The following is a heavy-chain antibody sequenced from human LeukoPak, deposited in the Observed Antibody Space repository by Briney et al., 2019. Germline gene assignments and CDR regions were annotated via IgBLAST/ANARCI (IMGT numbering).Heavy chain of an antibody. CDR1: GGSISSYY. Sequence: SETLSLTCTVSGGSISSYYWSWIRQPPGKGREWRGYIYHSGSTYYNPSLKSRVTISVDRSKNQFSLKLSSVTAADTAVYYCARTHSNWNYGYYFDYWGQGTLVTVSS. D-gene: IGHD1-7*01. CDR3: ARTHSNWNYGYYFDY. J-gene: IGHJ4*02. CDR2: IYHSGST. V-gene: IGHV4-59*12.